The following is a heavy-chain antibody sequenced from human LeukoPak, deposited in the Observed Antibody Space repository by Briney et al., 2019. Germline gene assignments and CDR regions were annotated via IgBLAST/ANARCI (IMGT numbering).Heavy chain of an antibody. Sequence: SETLSLTCTVSGDSVSSGRYCWSWIRQPPGKGLEWIGYIDYSGSTDYNPSLKSRVSISVDTSRNQFSLRLNSVTAVDTAVYYCARDRGVRGIDYRGQGTLVTVSS. V-gene: IGHV4-61*01. D-gene: IGHD3-10*01. J-gene: IGHJ4*02. CDR3: ARDRGVRGIDY. CDR1: GDSVSSGRYC. CDR2: IDYSGST.